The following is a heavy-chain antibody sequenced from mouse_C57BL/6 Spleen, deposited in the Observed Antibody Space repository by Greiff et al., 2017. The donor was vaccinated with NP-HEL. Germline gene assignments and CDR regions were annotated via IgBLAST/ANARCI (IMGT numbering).Heavy chain of an antibody. J-gene: IGHJ2*01. D-gene: IGHD3-2*01. V-gene: IGHV1-59*01. Sequence: QVQLQQPGAELVRPGPSVKLSCKASGYTFSSYWMHWVKQRPGQGLEWIGVIDPSDSYTNYNQKFKGKATLTVDTSSSTANMQLSSLTSEDSAVYSCASASLTGTGNYMDYWGQGTTLTVSS. CDR1: GYTFSSYW. CDR3: ASASLTGTGNYMDY. CDR2: IDPSDSYT.